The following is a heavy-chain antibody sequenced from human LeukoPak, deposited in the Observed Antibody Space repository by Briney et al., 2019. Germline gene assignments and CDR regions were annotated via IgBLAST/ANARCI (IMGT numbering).Heavy chain of an antibody. V-gene: IGHV3-7*03. CDR3: TRDYRATFDY. J-gene: IGHJ4*02. CDR2: IKQDGSEK. CDR1: GFNYNTYW. Sequence: PGGSLRLSCVASGFNYNTYWMSWVRQAPGKGLEWVANIKQDGSEKNYVDSVKGRFTISRDNAKNSLYLQMNSLRAEDTAIYYSTRDYRATFDYWGQGTLDTVSS.